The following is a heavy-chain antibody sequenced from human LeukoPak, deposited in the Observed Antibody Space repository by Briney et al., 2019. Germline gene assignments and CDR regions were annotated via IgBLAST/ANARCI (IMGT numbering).Heavy chain of an antibody. Sequence: SETLSLTCTVSGGSISSYYWGWIRQPPGKGLEWIGSIYYSGSTYYNPSLKSRVTISVDTSKNQFSLKLSSVTAADTAVYYCARLDGDSTVFQHWGQGTLVTVSS. J-gene: IGHJ1*01. CDR2: IYYSGST. D-gene: IGHD4-17*01. CDR1: GGSISSYY. CDR3: ARLDGDSTVFQH. V-gene: IGHV4-39*01.